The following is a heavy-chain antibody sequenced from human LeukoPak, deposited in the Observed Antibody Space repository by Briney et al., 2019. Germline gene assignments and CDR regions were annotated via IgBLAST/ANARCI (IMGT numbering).Heavy chain of an antibody. Sequence: GGSLRLSCAASGFTFSDYYMSWIRQAPGKGLEWVSYISSSGGTIYYADSVKGRFTISRDNAKNSLYLQMNSLRAEDTAVYYCARVSATNDAFDIWGQGTMVTVSS. D-gene: IGHD1-26*01. CDR2: ISSSGGTI. CDR3: ARVSATNDAFDI. CDR1: GFTFSDYY. V-gene: IGHV3-11*01. J-gene: IGHJ3*02.